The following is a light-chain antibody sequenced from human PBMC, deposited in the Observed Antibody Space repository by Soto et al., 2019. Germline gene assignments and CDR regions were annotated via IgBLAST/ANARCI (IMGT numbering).Light chain of an antibody. CDR2: DAS. V-gene: IGKV1-5*01. CDR3: QQSHNYMYT. Sequence: DIQMTQSPSTLSASVGDRVTITCRASQSVSPSLAWYQQKTGKAPKLLIYDASTLESGVPSRFSASGSGTEFTLTISSXQSEDFAIYYCQQSHNYMYTFGQGTKVDIK. J-gene: IGKJ2*01. CDR1: QSVSPS.